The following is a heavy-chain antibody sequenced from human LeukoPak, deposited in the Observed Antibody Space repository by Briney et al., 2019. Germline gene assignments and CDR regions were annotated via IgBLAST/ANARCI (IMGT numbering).Heavy chain of an antibody. V-gene: IGHV3-30*18. CDR1: GFTFSSYG. D-gene: IGHD4-23*01. CDR2: ISYDGSNK. Sequence: GGSLRLSCAASGFTFSSYGMHWVRQAPGKGLEWVAVISYDGSNKYYADSVKGRFTISRDNSKNTLYLQMNSLRAEDTAVYYCAKGPHYGGNTYFDYWGQGTLVTVSS. J-gene: IGHJ4*02. CDR3: AKGPHYGGNTYFDY.